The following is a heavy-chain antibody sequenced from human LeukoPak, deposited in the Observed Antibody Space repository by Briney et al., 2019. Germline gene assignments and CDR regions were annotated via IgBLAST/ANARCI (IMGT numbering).Heavy chain of an antibody. CDR1: GFTVSSNY. CDR2: IYSGGST. D-gene: IGHD3-10*01. V-gene: IGHV3-66*01. Sequence: PGGSLRLSCAASGFTVSSNYMSWVRQAPGKGLEWVSVIYSGGSTYYADSVKGRFTISRDNSKNTLYLQMNSLRAEDTAVYYCARPWFGDDYYYYGMDVWGQGTTVTVSS. CDR3: ARPWFGDDYYYYGMDV. J-gene: IGHJ6*02.